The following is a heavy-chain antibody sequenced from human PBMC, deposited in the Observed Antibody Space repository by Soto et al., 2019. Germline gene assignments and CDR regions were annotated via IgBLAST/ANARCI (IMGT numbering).Heavy chain of an antibody. CDR2: IYYSGST. Sequence: SDTLSLIFTVYGASIPSSTYFWGWIRQPPGKGLEWIANIYYSGSTYYNPSLKSRVTISVDTSKNQFSLKLNSVTAADTAVYYCARSNSGYYKWFDPWGQG. V-gene: IGHV4-39*01. CDR3: ARSNSGYYKWFDP. CDR1: GASIPSSTYF. J-gene: IGHJ5*02. D-gene: IGHD3-22*01.